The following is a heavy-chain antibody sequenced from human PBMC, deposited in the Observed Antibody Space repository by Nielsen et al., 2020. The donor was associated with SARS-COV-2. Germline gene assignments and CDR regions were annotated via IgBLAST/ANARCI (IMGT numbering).Heavy chain of an antibody. CDR1: GGSISSGGCY. Sequence: LRLSCTVSGGSISSGGCYWSWIRQHPGKGLEWIGYIYYSGSTYYNPSLKSRVTISVDTSKNQFSLKLSSVTAADTAVYYCAKSAYSYGQGYFDYWGQGTLVTVSS. CDR3: AKSAYSYGQGYFDY. V-gene: IGHV4-31*03. D-gene: IGHD5-18*01. CDR2: IYYSGST. J-gene: IGHJ4*02.